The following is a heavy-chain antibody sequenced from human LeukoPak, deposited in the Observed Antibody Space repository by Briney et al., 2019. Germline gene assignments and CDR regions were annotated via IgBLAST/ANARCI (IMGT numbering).Heavy chain of an antibody. J-gene: IGHJ6*03. CDR2: MNPNSGNT. D-gene: IGHD2-15*01. V-gene: IGHV1-8*03. CDR1: GYTFTSYD. Sequence: ASVKVSCKASGYTFTSYDINWVRQATGQGLEWMGWMNPNSGNTGYAQKFQGRVTITRNTSMSTAYMELSSLRSDDTAVYYCARVGGYCSGGSCYGLYYYYYMDVWGKGTTVTVSS. CDR3: ARVGGYCSGGSCYGLYYYYYMDV.